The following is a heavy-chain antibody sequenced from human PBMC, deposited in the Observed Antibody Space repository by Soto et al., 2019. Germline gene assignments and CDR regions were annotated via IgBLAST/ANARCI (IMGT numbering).Heavy chain of an antibody. CDR3: ARAIFEGSSWYGGGYSSGWSNGMDV. V-gene: IGHV6-1*01. CDR1: GDSVSSNSAA. Sequence: SQTLSLTCAISGDSVSSNSAAWNWIRQSPSRGLEWLGRTYYRSKWYNDYAVSVKSRITINPDTSKNQFSLQLNSVTPEDTAVYYCARAIFEGSSWYGGGYSSGWSNGMDVWGQGTTVTVSS. CDR2: TYYRSKWYN. D-gene: IGHD6-19*01. J-gene: IGHJ6*02.